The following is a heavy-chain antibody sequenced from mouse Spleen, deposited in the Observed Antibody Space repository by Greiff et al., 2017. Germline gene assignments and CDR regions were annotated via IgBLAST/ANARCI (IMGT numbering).Heavy chain of an antibody. V-gene: IGHV5-17*02. CDR2: ISSGSSTI. D-gene: IGHD1-1*02. J-gene: IGHJ2*01. Sequence: EVQGVESGGGLVQPGGSRKLSCAASGFTFSSSGMHWVRQAPEKGLEWVAYISSGSSTIYYADTVKGRFTISRDNPKNTLFLQMTSLRSEDTAMYYCAREGYGKDYFDYWGQGTTLTVSS. CDR3: AREGYGKDYFDY. CDR1: GFTFSSSG.